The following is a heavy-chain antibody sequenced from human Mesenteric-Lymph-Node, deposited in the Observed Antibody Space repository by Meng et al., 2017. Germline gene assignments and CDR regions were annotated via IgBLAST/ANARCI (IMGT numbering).Heavy chain of an antibody. CDR3: AKGGGWYAY. CDR2: TSYTAGT. V-gene: IGHV4-59*01. CDR1: GASTTNDF. J-gene: IGHJ4*02. D-gene: IGHD6-19*01. Sequence: QLQLQESGPGLVKPLETLSLGCSVSGASTTNDFWTWFRQPPGKALEWIGYTSYTAGTSYNPSLKSRVSMSVDTSKNQFSLKLTSVTAADTAVYFCAKGGGWYAYWGQGALVTVSS.